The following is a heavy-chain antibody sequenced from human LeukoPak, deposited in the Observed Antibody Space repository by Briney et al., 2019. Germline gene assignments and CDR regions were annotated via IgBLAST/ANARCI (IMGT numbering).Heavy chain of an antibody. CDR2: ITTSGGST. CDR3: ARVRTIAAVGPDFDY. V-gene: IGHV1-46*01. D-gene: IGHD6-13*01. Sequence: GASVKVSCKASGYTFTSYYMHWVRQAPGQGLEWMGKITTSGGSTNYAQNFQGRVTMTRDTSTSTVYMELTSLGSEDTAVYYCARVRTIAAVGPDFDYWGQGTLVTVSS. J-gene: IGHJ4*02. CDR1: GYTFTSYY.